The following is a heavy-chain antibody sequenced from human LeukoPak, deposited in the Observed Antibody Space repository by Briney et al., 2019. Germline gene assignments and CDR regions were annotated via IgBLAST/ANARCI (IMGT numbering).Heavy chain of an antibody. V-gene: IGHV3-43*01. CDR3: AKDIGQEGPGHHYLAH. Sequence: GGSLRLSCAASGFTFYDYTMYWVRQAPGKGLEWVSLISWDGRDTYYADSVKGRFTTSRDNNRNSLYLQMSSLRNDDTAFYYCAKDIGQEGPGHHYLAHWGQGTLVTVSS. CDR1: GFTFYDYT. CDR2: ISWDGRDT. J-gene: IGHJ4*02.